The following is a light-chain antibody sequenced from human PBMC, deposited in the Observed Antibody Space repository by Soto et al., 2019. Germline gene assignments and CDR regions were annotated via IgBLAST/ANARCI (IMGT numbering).Light chain of an antibody. CDR1: SSNIGGNT. Sequence: QSVLTQPPSASGTPGQRVTISCSGSSSNIGGNTVNWYQKVPGAAPKLIIFSNSQRPSGVPDRYSGSKSGTSASLAIGGLQSEDEADYYCSTGDDSRKGPLFGGGTKLTVL. CDR2: SNS. CDR3: STGDDSRKGPL. V-gene: IGLV1-44*01. J-gene: IGLJ2*01.